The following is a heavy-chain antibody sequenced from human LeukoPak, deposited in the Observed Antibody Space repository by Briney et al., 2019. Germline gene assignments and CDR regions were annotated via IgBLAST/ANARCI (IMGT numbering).Heavy chain of an antibody. Sequence: GRSLRLSCAASGFTFSSYGMHWVRQAPGKGLEWVAVISYDGSNKYYADSVKGRFTISRDNSKNTLYLQMNSLRAEDTAVYYCAKDSLQWLVRGPSDYWGQGTLVTVSS. J-gene: IGHJ4*02. CDR3: AKDSLQWLVRGPSDY. CDR1: GFTFSSYG. D-gene: IGHD6-19*01. CDR2: ISYDGSNK. V-gene: IGHV3-30*18.